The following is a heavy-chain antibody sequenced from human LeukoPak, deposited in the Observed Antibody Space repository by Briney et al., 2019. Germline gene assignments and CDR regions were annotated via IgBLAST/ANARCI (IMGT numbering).Heavy chain of an antibody. J-gene: IGHJ5*02. V-gene: IGHV1-69*04. CDR3: ARDPKFRAAAGHKGSFWFDP. Sequence: SVKVSCKASGGTFSSYAISWVRQAPGQGLEWMGRIIPILGIANYAQKFQGRVTITADKSTSTAYMELSSLRSDDTAVYYCARDPKFRAAAGHKGSFWFDPWGQGTLVTVSS. CDR1: GGTFSSYA. CDR2: IIPILGIA. D-gene: IGHD6-13*01.